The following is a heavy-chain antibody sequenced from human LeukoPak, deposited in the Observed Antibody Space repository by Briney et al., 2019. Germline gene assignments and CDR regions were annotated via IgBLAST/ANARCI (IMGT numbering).Heavy chain of an antibody. Sequence: GGSLRLSCAASGFPFSNYWMYWVRQAPGKGLEWVSNINKSGSGISYVDSVKGRFIISRDNARNSLYLQMNSLRVEDTAVYFCARGSSMEVWGKGTVVTVSS. V-gene: IGHV3-7*03. J-gene: IGHJ6*04. CDR2: INKSGSGI. CDR1: GFPFSNYW. D-gene: IGHD1-26*01. CDR3: ARGSSMEV.